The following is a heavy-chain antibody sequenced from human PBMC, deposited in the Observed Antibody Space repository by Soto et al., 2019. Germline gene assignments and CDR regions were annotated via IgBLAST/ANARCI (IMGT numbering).Heavy chain of an antibody. CDR3: ASVKVGATSVHVFDS. CDR1: GFTFSIYS. J-gene: IGHJ3*02. D-gene: IGHD1-26*01. V-gene: IGHV3-48*01. Sequence: EVQLVESGGGLVQPGGSLRLTCAASGFTFSIYSMNWVRQAPGKGLEWVSYIMPGSSHIFYADSVKGRFTISRDNAKNSRYLQMNSLRAEDTAVYYCASVKVGATSVHVFDSGGQGTMVTASS. CDR2: IMPGSSHI.